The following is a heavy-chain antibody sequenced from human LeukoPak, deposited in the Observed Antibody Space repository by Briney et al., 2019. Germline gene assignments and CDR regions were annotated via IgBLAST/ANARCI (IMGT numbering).Heavy chain of an antibody. CDR1: GYTFSNYW. D-gene: IGHD3-3*01. CDR3: ARQGDLPYFDF. J-gene: IGHJ4*02. CDR2: IDPRDFYS. Sequence: HGDSLKISCKGSGYTFSNYWISWVRQMPGKGLEWMGRIDPRDFYSSDNPSFQGHVTISVDKSISTAYLQWSSLKASDTAIYYCARQGDLPYFDFWGQGTLVTLST. V-gene: IGHV5-10-1*01.